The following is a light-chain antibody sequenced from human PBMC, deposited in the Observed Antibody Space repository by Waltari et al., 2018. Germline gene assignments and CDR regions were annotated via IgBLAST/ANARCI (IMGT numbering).Light chain of an antibody. Sequence: QSALTQPASVSGSPGQSITISCTGSNSDFGTYNLVSWYQQHPAKAPKVIIYEGTKLPAGVSSRFSASKSGNTASLTXSWLQAEDEADYYCCXYAIRSVVFGGGTKVTVL. V-gene: IGLV2-23*01. J-gene: IGLJ2*01. CDR3: CXYAIRSVV. CDR1: NSDFGTYNL. CDR2: EGT.